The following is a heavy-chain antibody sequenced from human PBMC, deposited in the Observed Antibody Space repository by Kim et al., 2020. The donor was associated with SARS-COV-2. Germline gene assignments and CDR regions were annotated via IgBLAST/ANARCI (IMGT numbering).Heavy chain of an antibody. Sequence: NYAQKIQGRVTMTTDTSTSTAYMELRSLRSDDTAVYYCARSDILKGIFDYWGQGTLVTVSS. CDR3: ARSDILKGIFDY. J-gene: IGHJ4*02. D-gene: IGHD3-9*01. V-gene: IGHV1-18*01.